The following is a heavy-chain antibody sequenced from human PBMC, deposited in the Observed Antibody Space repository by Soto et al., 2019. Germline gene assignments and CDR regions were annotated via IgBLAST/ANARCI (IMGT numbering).Heavy chain of an antibody. V-gene: IGHV3-48*03. Sequence: GGSLRLSCAGYGFTFSSYEMNWVRQAPGKGLEWVSFISGSGTTTYYADSVRGRFTISRDNTKNSLYLQMNSLRAEDTAIYFCAKKVNSGSGSQYFDYWGQGTLVTVSS. D-gene: IGHD3-10*01. CDR1: GFTFSSYE. CDR2: ISGSGTTT. CDR3: AKKVNSGSGSQYFDY. J-gene: IGHJ4*02.